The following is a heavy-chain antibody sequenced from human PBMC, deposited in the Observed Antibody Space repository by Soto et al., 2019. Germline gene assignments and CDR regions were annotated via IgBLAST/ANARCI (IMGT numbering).Heavy chain of an antibody. V-gene: IGHV4-61*01. CDR3: ARWSPKGGYSSSSDGWALDY. Sequence: SETLSLTCTVSGGSVSSGSYYWSWIRQPPGKGLEWIGYIYNSGSTNYNPSLKSRVTISVDTSKNQFSLKLSSVTAADTAVYYCARWSPKGGYSSSSDGWALDYWGQGTLVTVS. D-gene: IGHD6-6*01. CDR2: IYNSGST. J-gene: IGHJ4*02. CDR1: GGSVSSGSYY.